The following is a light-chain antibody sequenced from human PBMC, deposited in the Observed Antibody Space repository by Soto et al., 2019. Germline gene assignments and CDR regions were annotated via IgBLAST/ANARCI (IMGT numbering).Light chain of an antibody. V-gene: IGLV2-14*01. CDR3: SAYSAGSTLLV. Sequence: QSVLTQPASVSGSPGQTITISCTGTRTDIGGYNLVSWYQQHPGKAPKLLIHEVSNRPSGISNRFNGSKSDNMASLTISGLRAEDEADYYCSAYSAGSTLLVFGSGTKLTVL. CDR1: RTDIGGYNL. J-gene: IGLJ1*01. CDR2: EVS.